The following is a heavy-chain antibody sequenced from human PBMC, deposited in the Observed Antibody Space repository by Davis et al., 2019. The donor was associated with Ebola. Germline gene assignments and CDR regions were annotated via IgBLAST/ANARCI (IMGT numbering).Heavy chain of an antibody. CDR2: ISGSGKTT. CDR3: AKDTDKLDSRGYYPLPYGMDV. V-gene: IGHV3-23*01. CDR1: GFNFSHYA. Sequence: GESLKISCAVSGFNFSHYAMSWVRQAPGKGLEWVACISGSGKTTYYADSVEGRFTISRDNSKNTLYLQMNSLRAEDTAIYYCAKDTDKLDSRGYYPLPYGMDVWGQGTTVTVSS. D-gene: IGHD3-22*01. J-gene: IGHJ6*02.